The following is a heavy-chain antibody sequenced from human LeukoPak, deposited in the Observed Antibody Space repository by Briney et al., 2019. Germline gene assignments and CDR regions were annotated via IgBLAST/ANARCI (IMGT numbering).Heavy chain of an antibody. J-gene: IGHJ1*01. V-gene: IGHV3-30*04. D-gene: IGHD6-13*01. CDR3: ARDREAAAPTYEYFQH. Sequence: GGSLRLSCAASGCTFSSYAMNWVRQAPGKGLEWVAVISYDGSNKYYADSVKGRFTISRDNSKNTLYLQMNSLRAEDTAVYYCARDREAAAPTYEYFQHWGQGTLVTVSS. CDR2: ISYDGSNK. CDR1: GCTFSSYA.